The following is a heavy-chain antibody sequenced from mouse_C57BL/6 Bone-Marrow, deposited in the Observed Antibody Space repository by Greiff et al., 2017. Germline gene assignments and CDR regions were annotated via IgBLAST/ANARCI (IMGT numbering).Heavy chain of an antibody. CDR3: ARRDYDRGYYAMDY. CDR1: GYTFTSYW. Sequence: QVQLMQPGAELVKPGASVKLSCKASGYTFTSYWMQWVKQRPGQGLEWIGEIDPSDSYTNYNQNFKGKATLTVDTSSSTAYMQLSSLTSEDSAVYYSARRDYDRGYYAMDYWGQGTSVTVSS. CDR2: IDPSDSYT. V-gene: IGHV1-50*01. D-gene: IGHD2-4*01. J-gene: IGHJ4*01.